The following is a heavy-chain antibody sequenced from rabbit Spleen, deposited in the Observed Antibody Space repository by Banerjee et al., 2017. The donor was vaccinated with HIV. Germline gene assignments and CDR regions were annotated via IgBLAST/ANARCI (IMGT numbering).Heavy chain of an antibody. CDR2: IEAGSSGFT. Sequence: QSLEESGGGLVQPEGSLTLTCTASGFSFSNKAVMCWVRQAPGKGLEWIACIEAGSSGFTYFASWAKGRFTCSKTSSTTVTLQMTSLTAADTATYFCARDTSSSFSSYGMDLWGPGTLVTVS. CDR1: GFSFSNKAV. CDR3: ARDTSSSFSSYGMDL. D-gene: IGHD1-1*01. V-gene: IGHV1S40*01. J-gene: IGHJ6*01.